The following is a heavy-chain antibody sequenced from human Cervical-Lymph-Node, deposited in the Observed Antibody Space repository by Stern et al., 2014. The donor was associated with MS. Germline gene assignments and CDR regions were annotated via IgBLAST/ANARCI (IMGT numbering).Heavy chain of an antibody. CDR3: VLPSKVTTAAFDV. CDR2: IIPIFDTP. V-gene: IGHV1-69*06. CDR1: GGTFTSFS. Sequence: QMQLVQSGAEVKKPGSSVNVSCKAFGGTFTSFSINWVRQVPGQSLEWMGGIIPIFDTPNLAQKFQGRVTITADSSTSTVYMALNSLRSDDTAVYYCVLPSKVTTAAFDVWGRGTMVTVSS. J-gene: IGHJ3*01. D-gene: IGHD4-17*01.